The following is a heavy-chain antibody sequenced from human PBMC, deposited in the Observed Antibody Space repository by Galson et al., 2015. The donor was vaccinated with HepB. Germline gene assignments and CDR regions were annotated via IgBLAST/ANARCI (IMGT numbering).Heavy chain of an antibody. D-gene: IGHD5-18*01. CDR2: IYSGGST. CDR1: GFTVSSNY. Sequence: SLRLSCAASGFTVSSNYMSWVRQAPGKGLEWVSVIYSGGSTYYADSVKGRFTISRDNSKNTLYLQMNGLRAEDTALYYCAKDLGSYGYTGNPFDIWGQGTMVTVSS. J-gene: IGHJ3*02. V-gene: IGHV3-66*01. CDR3: AKDLGSYGYTGNPFDI.